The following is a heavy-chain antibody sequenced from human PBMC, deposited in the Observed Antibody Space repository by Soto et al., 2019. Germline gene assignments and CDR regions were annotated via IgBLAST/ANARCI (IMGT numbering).Heavy chain of an antibody. V-gene: IGHV1-69*12. J-gene: IGHJ4*02. CDR2: IIPIFGTA. Sequence: QVQLVQSGAEVKKPGSSVKVSCKASGGTFSSYAISWVRQAPGQGLEWMGGIIPIFGTANYAQKFQGSVTISADEGTSTAYMELSSLSSEYTAVYYCARVGRGSLAYWGQGSLVTVSS. CDR3: ARVGRGSLAY. D-gene: IGHD5-12*01. CDR1: GGTFSSYA.